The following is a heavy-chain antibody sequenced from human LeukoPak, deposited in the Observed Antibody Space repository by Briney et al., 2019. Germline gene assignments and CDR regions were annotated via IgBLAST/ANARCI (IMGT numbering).Heavy chain of an antibody. CDR2: IIPIFGTA. V-gene: IGHV1-69*06. CDR1: GGTFSSYA. Sequence: SVKVSCKASGGTFSSYAISWVRQAPGQGLEWMGGIIPIFGTANFAQKFQGRVTITADKSTSTAYMELSSLRSEDTAVYYCARDRDYGSGSPSFDYWGQGTLVTVSS. J-gene: IGHJ4*02. CDR3: ARDRDYGSGSPSFDY. D-gene: IGHD3-10*01.